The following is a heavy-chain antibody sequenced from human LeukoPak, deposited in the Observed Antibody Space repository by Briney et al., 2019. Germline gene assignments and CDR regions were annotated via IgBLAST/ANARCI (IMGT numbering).Heavy chain of an antibody. J-gene: IGHJ3*02. CDR2: IYYSGST. CDR1: GGSISSYY. Sequence: PSEALSLTCTVSGGSISSYYWSWIRQPPGKGLEWIGYIYYSGSTNYNPSLKSRVTISVDTSKNQFSLKLSSVTAADTAVYYCARKRPAVGAFDIWGQGTMVTVSS. D-gene: IGHD2-2*01. CDR3: ARKRPAVGAFDI. V-gene: IGHV4-59*08.